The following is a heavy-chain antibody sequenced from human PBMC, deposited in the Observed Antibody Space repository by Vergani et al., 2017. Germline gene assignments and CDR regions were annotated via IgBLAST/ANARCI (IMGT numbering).Heavy chain of an antibody. CDR3: AKDRDFYSSSFTGWLDY. D-gene: IGHD6-6*01. Sequence: EVQLLESGGGLVQPGGSLRLSCAASGLTFVSYAMSWVRQAPGKGLEWVSAISGSGSSTYYADSVKGRSAISRDNSKNTLYLQMSSLRAEDSAVYYCAKDRDFYSSSFTGWLDYWGQGTLVTVSS. CDR2: ISGSGSST. J-gene: IGHJ4*02. CDR1: GLTFVSYA. V-gene: IGHV3-23*01.